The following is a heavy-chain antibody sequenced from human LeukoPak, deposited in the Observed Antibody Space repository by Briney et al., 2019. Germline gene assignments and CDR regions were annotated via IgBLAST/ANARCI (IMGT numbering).Heavy chain of an antibody. J-gene: IGHJ3*02. CDR2: ITGTT. D-gene: IGHD6-13*01. V-gene: IGHV3-23*01. CDR3: AKAFREYGSSTYSSFDI. CDR1: GFTFSSYA. Sequence: GGSLRLSCAASGFTFSSYAMSWVRQAPGKGLQWVSTITGTTHYADSVRGRFTISRDNSKNILYLQMNSLSTEDSAIYYCAKAFREYGSSTYSSFDIWGQGTMVTVSS.